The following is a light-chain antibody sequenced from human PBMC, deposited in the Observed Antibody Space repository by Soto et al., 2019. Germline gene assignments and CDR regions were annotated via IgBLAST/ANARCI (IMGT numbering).Light chain of an antibody. CDR2: DAS. J-gene: IGKJ4*01. V-gene: IGKV3-20*01. CDR1: QSVGYNY. Sequence: EIVLTQSPGTLSLSPGERATLSCRASQSVGYNYLAWYQQKPGQAPRFLIYDASSRATGIPDRFSGSGSGTDFTLTISRLEPEDFAVYYCQQYGSTPLTFGGGTKVDIK. CDR3: QQYGSTPLT.